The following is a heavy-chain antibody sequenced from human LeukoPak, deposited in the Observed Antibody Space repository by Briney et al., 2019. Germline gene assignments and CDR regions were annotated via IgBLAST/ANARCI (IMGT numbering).Heavy chain of an antibody. CDR1: GGSISGYY. CDR3: ARGSRSWFDY. CDR2: IYYSGST. V-gene: IGHV4-59*01. J-gene: IGHJ5*01. Sequence: SETLSLTCTVSGGSISGYYWSWIRQPPGKGLEWIGYIYYSGSTNYNPSLKSRVTISVDTSKNQFSLKLSSVTAADTAVYYCARGSRSWFDYWGQGTLVTVSS.